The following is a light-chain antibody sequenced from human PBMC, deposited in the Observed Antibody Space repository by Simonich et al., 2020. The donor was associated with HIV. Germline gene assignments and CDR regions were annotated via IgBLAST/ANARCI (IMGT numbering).Light chain of an antibody. J-gene: IGKJ2*01. CDR2: LGS. V-gene: IGKV2-28*01. CDR1: KSLLHSKGKTY. CDR3: MQVLQTPYT. Sequence: IVMSQTPLSLSVTPGQPASISCKSSKSLLHSKGKTYLYWYLQMPGQSPQRLIYLGSNRASGGPDRFSGSGSGTDFTLKISSVEAEDVGVYYCMQVLQTPYTFGQGTKLEIK.